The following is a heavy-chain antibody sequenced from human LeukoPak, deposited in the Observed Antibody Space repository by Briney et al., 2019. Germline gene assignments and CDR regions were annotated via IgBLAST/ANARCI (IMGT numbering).Heavy chain of an antibody. CDR1: GFTFSDYW. CDR2: IKEDSSDQ. CDR3: ARDLPNGFFDY. Sequence: PGGSLRLSCATSGFTFSDYWMTWVRQAPGKRLEWLINIKEDSSDQSSVDSVKGRFIISRDNAKNLLYLQMNSLRPDDTAVYYCARDLPNGFFDYWAREPWSPSPQ. J-gene: IGHJ4*02. V-gene: IGHV3-7*01. D-gene: IGHD1-1*01.